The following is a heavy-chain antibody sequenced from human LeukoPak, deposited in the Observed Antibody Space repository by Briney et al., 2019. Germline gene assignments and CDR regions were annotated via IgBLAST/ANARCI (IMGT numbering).Heavy chain of an antibody. CDR2: IYHSGST. Sequence: SETLSLTCTVSGYSISSGYYWGWIRQPPGKGLEWIGSIYHSGSTYYNPSLKSRVTISVDTSKNQFSLKLSSVTAADTAVYYCTESYGSGNYFSADWGQGTLVTVSS. CDR3: TESYGSGNYFSAD. V-gene: IGHV4-38-2*02. D-gene: IGHD3-10*01. J-gene: IGHJ4*02. CDR1: GYSISSGYY.